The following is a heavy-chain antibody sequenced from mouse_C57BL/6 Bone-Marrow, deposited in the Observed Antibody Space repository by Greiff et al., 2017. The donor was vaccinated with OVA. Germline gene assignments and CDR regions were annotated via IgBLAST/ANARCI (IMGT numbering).Heavy chain of an antibody. CDR2: IYPRDGSN. J-gene: IGHJ1*03. V-gene: IGHV1-85*01. D-gene: IGHD1-1*01. Sequence: VQLQQSGPELVKPGASVKVSCKASGYTFTSYDINWVKQRPGQGLEWIGWIYPRDGSNKYNEKFKGKATLTVDTSSRTAYMELHSLTSEDSAVYFCARSGFYYYGSSLYWYFDVWGTGTTVTVSS. CDR3: ARSGFYYYGSSLYWYFDV. CDR1: GYTFTSYD.